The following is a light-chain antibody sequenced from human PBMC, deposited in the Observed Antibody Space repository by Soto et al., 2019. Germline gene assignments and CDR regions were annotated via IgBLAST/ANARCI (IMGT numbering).Light chain of an antibody. CDR1: SSDVCGYNY. Sequence: QSALTQPASVSGSPGQSITIPCTGTSSDVCGYNYVSWYQRHPGKAPKLMIYDVSNRPSGVSNRFSGSKSGNTASLTISGLQAEDEADYYCSSYTSSSTLEVFGTGTKVTVL. V-gene: IGLV2-14*01. CDR3: SSYTSSSTLEV. CDR2: DVS. J-gene: IGLJ1*01.